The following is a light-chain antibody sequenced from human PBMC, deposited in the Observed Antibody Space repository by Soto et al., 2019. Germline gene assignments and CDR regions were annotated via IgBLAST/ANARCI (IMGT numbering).Light chain of an antibody. J-gene: IGLJ3*02. CDR3: LLSFGGAVV. CDR2: DTD. Sequence: QAVVTQEPSLTVSPGETVILTCGSSSGAVTSNHYPYWFQQRPGQVPRTLIYDTDNRHSWTPARFSGSLLGAQAALTLSGAQPEDEAEYFCLLSFGGAVVFGGGTKLTVL. CDR1: SGAVTSNHY. V-gene: IGLV7-46*01.